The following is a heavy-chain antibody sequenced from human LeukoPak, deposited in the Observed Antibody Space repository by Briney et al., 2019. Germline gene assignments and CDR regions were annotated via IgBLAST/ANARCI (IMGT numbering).Heavy chain of an antibody. CDR2: IYYGGST. Sequence: SQTLSLTCAVSGGSISSGGYSWSWIRQPPGKGLEWIGYIYYGGSTYYNPSLKSRVTISVDTSKNQFSLKLSSATAADTAVYYCAREYCSGGSCYTDYWGRGTLVTVSS. CDR3: AREYCSGGSCYTDY. D-gene: IGHD2-15*01. J-gene: IGHJ4*02. V-gene: IGHV4-30-4*07. CDR1: GGSISSGGYS.